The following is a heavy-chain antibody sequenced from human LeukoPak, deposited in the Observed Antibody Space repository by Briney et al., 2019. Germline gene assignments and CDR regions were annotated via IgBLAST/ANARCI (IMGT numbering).Heavy chain of an antibody. D-gene: IGHD3-16*01. J-gene: IGHJ4*02. CDR3: ARDRLGFYYFDY. Sequence: SVKVSCKASGGTFSSYAISWVRQAPGQGLEWMGRIIPILGIANYAQKFQGRVTITADKSTSTAYMELSSLRSEDTAVYYCARDRLGFYYFDYWGQGTLVTVSS. CDR1: GGTFSSYA. CDR2: IIPILGIA. V-gene: IGHV1-69*04.